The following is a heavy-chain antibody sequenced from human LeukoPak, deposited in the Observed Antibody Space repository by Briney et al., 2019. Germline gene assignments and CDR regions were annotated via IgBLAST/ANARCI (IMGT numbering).Heavy chain of an antibody. D-gene: IGHD6-13*01. CDR2: ISGSGGST. V-gene: IGHV3-23*01. CDR3: ATVPGYSSSWKGGDY. CDR1: GFTFSSYA. J-gene: IGHJ4*02. Sequence: GGSLRLSCAASGFTFSSYAMSWVRRAPGKGLEWVSAISGSGGSTYYADSVKGRFTISRDNSKNTLYLQMNSLRAEDTAVYYCATVPGYSSSWKGGDYWGQGTLVTVSS.